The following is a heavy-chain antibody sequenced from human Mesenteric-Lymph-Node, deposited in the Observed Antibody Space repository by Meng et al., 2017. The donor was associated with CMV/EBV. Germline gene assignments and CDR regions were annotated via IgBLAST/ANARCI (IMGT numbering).Heavy chain of an antibody. CDR1: GYTFTDYL. Sequence: ASVKVSCKTSGYTFTDYLIHWVRQAPGQGLEWMGWVKPDGNNNYAPKFLGRVTITRDMSVTTAYMELSSLRSEDTAVYYCARDNCSSTSCYNHDLDYWGQGTLVTVSS. CDR2: VKPDGNN. J-gene: IGHJ4*02. V-gene: IGHV1-2*02. CDR3: ARDNCSSTSCYNHDLDY. D-gene: IGHD2-2*02.